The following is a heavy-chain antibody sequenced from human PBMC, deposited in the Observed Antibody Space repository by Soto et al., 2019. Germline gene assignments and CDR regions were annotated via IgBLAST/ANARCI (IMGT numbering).Heavy chain of an antibody. CDR2: ISFDGNKK. V-gene: IGHV3-30-3*01. J-gene: IGHJ4*02. Sequence: QVQLVESGAGVVQPGRSLRLSCTASGFTSSIYAFHWVRQAPGKGLEWVAGISFDGNKKYYADTVKGRFTISRDTSKNPLDLQTDSLGADDTAVYYCARDEARDCTRGGGYRFDYWGQGNLVTVSS. D-gene: IGHD2-8*02. CDR3: ARDEARDCTRGGGYRFDY. CDR1: GFTSSIYA.